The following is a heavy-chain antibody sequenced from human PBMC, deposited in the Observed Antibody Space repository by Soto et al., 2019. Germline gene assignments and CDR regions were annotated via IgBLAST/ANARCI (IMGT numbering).Heavy chain of an antibody. J-gene: IGHJ6*02. CDR2: IIPIFGTA. CDR3: AREEITMIVVVITPGGMDV. CDR1: GDTFSSYA. D-gene: IGHD3-22*01. V-gene: IGHV1-69*01. Sequence: QVQLVQSGDEVKTPGSSVKVSCKASGDTFSSYAISWVRQAPGQGLEWMGGIIPIFGTANYAQKFQGRVTITADESTSTAYMELSSLRSEDTAVYYCAREEITMIVVVITPGGMDVWGQGTTVTVSS.